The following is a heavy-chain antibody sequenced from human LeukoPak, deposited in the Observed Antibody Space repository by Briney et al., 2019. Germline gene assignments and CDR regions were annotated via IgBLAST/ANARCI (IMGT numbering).Heavy chain of an antibody. Sequence: PSETLSLTCTVSGGSIRSYYWSWIRQPPGKGLEWIGYIYYSGSTNYNPSLKSRVTISVDTSKNQFSLKLSSVTAADTAVYYCARDPRDYGDYVGIGWFDPWGQGTLVTVSS. CDR2: IYYSGST. D-gene: IGHD4-17*01. V-gene: IGHV4-59*01. CDR1: GGSIRSYY. CDR3: ARDPRDYGDYVGIGWFDP. J-gene: IGHJ5*02.